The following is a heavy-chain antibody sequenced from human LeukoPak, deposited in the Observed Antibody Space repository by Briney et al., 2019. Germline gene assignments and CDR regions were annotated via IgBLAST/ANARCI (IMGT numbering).Heavy chain of an antibody. CDR1: GGSISSYY. V-gene: IGHV4-59*01. D-gene: IGHD6-13*01. CDR2: IYYSGST. Sequence: PSETLSLTCTVSGGSISSYYWSWIRQPPGRGLEWIGYIYYSGSTNYNPSLKSRVTISVDTSKNQFSLKLSSVTAADTAVYYCARGRGSDLYSSWGQGTLVTVSS. CDR3: ARGRGSDLYSS. J-gene: IGHJ4*02.